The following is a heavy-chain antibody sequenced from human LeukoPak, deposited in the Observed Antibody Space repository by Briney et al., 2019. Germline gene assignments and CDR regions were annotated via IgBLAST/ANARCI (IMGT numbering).Heavy chain of an antibody. J-gene: IGHJ3*02. D-gene: IGHD3-22*01. Sequence: GGSLRLSCAASGFTFSSYAMSWVRQAPGKGLEWVSAISGSGGSTYYADSVKGRFTISRDNSKNTLYLQMNSLRAEDTAVYYCATHAAMIVPSENAFDIWGQGTMVTVSS. CDR2: ISGSGGST. CDR3: ATHAAMIVPSENAFDI. CDR1: GFTFSSYA. V-gene: IGHV3-23*01.